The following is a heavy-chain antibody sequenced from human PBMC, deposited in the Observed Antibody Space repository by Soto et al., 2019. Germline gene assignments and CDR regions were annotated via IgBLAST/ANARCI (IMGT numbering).Heavy chain of an antibody. CDR2: ISSSAYT. J-gene: IGHJ4*02. D-gene: IGHD3-22*01. Sequence: PRWSLRLSCSASVFPFSDYYMSWIRQAPGEGLEWISYISSSAYTIYADSVKGRFTISRDNAKNSLFLQMTSLRVEDTAVYYCARNFDSGGYYSDYWGQGTLVTVSS. CDR1: VFPFSDYY. V-gene: IGHV3-11*06. CDR3: ARNFDSGGYYSDY.